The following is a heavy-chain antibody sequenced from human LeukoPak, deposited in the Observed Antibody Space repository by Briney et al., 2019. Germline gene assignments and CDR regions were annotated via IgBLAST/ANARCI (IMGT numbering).Heavy chain of an antibody. J-gene: IGHJ6*02. CDR2: ISDDGSRK. CDR1: GFTFSNYG. CDR3: AKTTARGGYYYYGLDV. Sequence: PGGSLRLSCAASGFTFSNYGMDWVRQAPGKGLEWVAIISDDGSRKFYADSVKGRFTISRDNSKNTLYLEMNSLRAEDTAVYYCAKTTARGGYYYYGLDVWVQGATVTVSS. V-gene: IGHV3-30*18. D-gene: IGHD4-4*01.